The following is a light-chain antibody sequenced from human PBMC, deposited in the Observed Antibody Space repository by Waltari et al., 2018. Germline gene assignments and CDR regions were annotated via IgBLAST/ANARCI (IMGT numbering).Light chain of an antibody. V-gene: IGKV2-28*01. J-gene: IGKJ2*01. CDR2: LGF. Sequence: DVAMTQSPLSLPVRLGEPASISCSSNQSLLHRTGNNYLDWYLQKPGRSPHLLIYLGFIPASGGPDRFSGSGSGTDFTLKISRVEAEDVGLYYCMQALQNPPTFGRGTRVEI. CDR3: MQALQNPPT. CDR1: QSLLHRTGNNY.